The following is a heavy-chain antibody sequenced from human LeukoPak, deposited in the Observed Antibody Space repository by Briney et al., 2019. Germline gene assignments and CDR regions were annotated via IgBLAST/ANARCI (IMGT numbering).Heavy chain of an antibody. CDR3: ARQRYSYGYSDY. V-gene: IGHV4-59*08. CDR2: IYYSGST. D-gene: IGHD5-18*01. J-gene: IGHJ4*02. Sequence: PETLSLTCTVSGGSISSYYWSWIRQPPGKGLEWIGYIYYSGSTNYNPSLESRVTISVDTSKNQFSLKLSSVTAADTAVYYCARQRYSYGYSDYWGQGTLVTVSS. CDR1: GGSISSYY.